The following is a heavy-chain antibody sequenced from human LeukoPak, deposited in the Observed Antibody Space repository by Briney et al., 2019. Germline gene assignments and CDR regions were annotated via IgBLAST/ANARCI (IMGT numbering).Heavy chain of an antibody. V-gene: IGHV7-4-1*02. J-gene: IGHJ3*02. Sequence: ASVEVSCKASGYTFTSYAMNWVRQAPGQGLEWMGWINTNTGNPTYAQGFTGRFVFSLDTSVSTAYLQISSLKAEDTAVYYCARDSVEASSWYLGDAFGIWGQGTMVTVSS. D-gene: IGHD6-13*01. CDR3: ARDSVEASSWYLGDAFGI. CDR1: GYTFTSYA. CDR2: INTNTGNP.